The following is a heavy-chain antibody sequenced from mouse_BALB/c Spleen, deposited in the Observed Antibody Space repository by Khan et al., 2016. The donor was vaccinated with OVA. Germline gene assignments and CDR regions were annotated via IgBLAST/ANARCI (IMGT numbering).Heavy chain of an antibody. Sequence: QVQLKESGPGLVAPSQSLSITCTVSDFSLDNYSIHWIRQSPGKGLEWLGVIWSAGSTDYNAAFISRLTITKANSRSHVFFQVNSLQPNDTAIYYCARRGYDYGRGALFAYWGQGTLVTVSA. J-gene: IGHJ3*01. V-gene: IGHV2-2*02. CDR1: DFSLDNYS. CDR2: IWSAGST. D-gene: IGHD2-4*01. CDR3: ARRGYDYGRGALFAY.